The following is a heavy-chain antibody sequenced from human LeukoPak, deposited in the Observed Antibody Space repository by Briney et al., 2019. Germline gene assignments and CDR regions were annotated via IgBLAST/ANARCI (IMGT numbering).Heavy chain of an antibody. CDR2: IYSGGST. D-gene: IGHD6-19*01. Sequence: GGSLRLSCAASGFTVSSNYMSWVRQAPGKGLEWVSVIYSGGSTYYADSVKGRFTISRDNSKNTLYLQMNSLRAEDTAVYYCARDQFSSGWYSSKDWGQGTLVTVSS. CDR3: ARDQFSSGWYSSKD. CDR1: GFTVSSNY. V-gene: IGHV3-53*01. J-gene: IGHJ4*02.